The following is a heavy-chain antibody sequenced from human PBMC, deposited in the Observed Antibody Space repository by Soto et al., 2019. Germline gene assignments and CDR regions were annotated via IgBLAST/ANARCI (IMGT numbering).Heavy chain of an antibody. CDR1: GFTFSSYA. J-gene: IGHJ4*02. Sequence: EVQLLESGGGLVQPGGSLRLSCAASGFTFSSYAMSWVRQAPGKGLEWVSAISGSGGSTYYADSVKGRFTISRNNSKNTLYLQMTSLRAEDTAVYYCAKDYDFWSGYIDYWGQGTLVTVSS. CDR2: ISGSGGST. CDR3: AKDYDFWSGYIDY. V-gene: IGHV3-23*01. D-gene: IGHD3-3*01.